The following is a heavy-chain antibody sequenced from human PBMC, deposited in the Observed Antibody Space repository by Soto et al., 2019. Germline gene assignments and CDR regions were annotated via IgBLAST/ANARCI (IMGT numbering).Heavy chain of an antibody. CDR3: TKGFGESPFDY. D-gene: IGHD3-10*01. CDR1: GFTFSNAW. J-gene: IGHJ4*02. CDR2: IKSKTDGGTT. V-gene: IGHV3-15*01. Sequence: GGSLRLSCAASGFTFSNAWMSWVRQAPGKGLEWVGRIKSKTDGGTTDYAAPVKGRFTISRDDSKNTLYLQMNSLKTEDTAVYYCTKGFGESPFDYWGQGTLVTVSS.